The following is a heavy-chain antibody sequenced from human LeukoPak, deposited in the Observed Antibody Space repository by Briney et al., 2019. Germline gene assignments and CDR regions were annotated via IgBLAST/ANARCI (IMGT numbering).Heavy chain of an antibody. D-gene: IGHD1-7*01. CDR1: GGSISSYY. Sequence: SETLSLTCTASGGSISSYYWSWIRQPPGKGLEWIGYIYYSGSTNYNPSLKSRVTISVDTSKNQFSLKLSSVTAADTAVYYCARDAGTRIYDYWGQGTLVTVSS. J-gene: IGHJ4*02. CDR3: ARDAGTRIYDY. V-gene: IGHV4-59*01. CDR2: IYYSGST.